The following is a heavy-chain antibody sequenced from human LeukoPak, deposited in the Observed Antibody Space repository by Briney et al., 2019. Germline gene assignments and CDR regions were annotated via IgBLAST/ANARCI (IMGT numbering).Heavy chain of an antibody. CDR1: GFTFSSYW. CDR3: AREGRVSGYDFDC. D-gene: IGHD5-12*01. CDR2: INSDGSSV. V-gene: IGHV3-74*03. Sequence: GGSLRLSCAASGFTFSSYWMHWVRQAPGKGLVWVSRINSDGSSVTYADSVKGRFTISRDNAKNTLYLQMNSLRVEDTAVYYCAREGRVSGYDFDCWGQGTLVTVSS. J-gene: IGHJ4*02.